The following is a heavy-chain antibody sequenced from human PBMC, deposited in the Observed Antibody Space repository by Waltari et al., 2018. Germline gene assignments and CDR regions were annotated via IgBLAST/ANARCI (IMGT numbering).Heavy chain of an antibody. CDR3: ARDGLGIGAFDI. CDR2: INAGNGNT. V-gene: IGHV1-3*03. D-gene: IGHD2-15*01. CDR1: GYTFTSYA. J-gene: IGHJ3*02. Sequence: QVQLVQSGAEVKKPGASVTVSCKASGYTFTSYAVHWVRQAPGQRLEWMGWINAGNGNTKYSQEVQGRVTITRDTSASTAYMELSSLRSEDMAVYYCARDGLGIGAFDIWGQGTMVTVSS.